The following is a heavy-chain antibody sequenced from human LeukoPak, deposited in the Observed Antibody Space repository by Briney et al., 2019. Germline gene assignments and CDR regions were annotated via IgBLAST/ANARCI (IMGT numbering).Heavy chain of an antibody. D-gene: IGHD3-9*01. CDR3: ARLTGYYVFDY. V-gene: IGHV3-21*01. Sequence: PGGSLSLAWAAYGFTFSSYSMNWVRQVAGKGLEWVSSISSSSSYIYYAGSVKGRLTISTGNAKNSLYLQMNSLRAEETAVYYCARLTGYYVFDYWGQGTLVTVSS. J-gene: IGHJ4*02. CDR1: GFTFSSYS. CDR2: ISSSSSYI.